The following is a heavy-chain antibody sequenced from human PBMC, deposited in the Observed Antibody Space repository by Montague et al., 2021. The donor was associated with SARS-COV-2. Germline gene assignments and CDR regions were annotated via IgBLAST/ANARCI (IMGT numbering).Heavy chain of an antibody. CDR3: AREGSGYSSGWYGYYYYGMDV. Sequence: SLRLSCAASGFTFSSYGMHWVRQAPGKGLEWVAVIWYDGSNKYYADSVKGRFAISRDNSKNTLYLQMNSLRAEDTAVYYCAREGSGYSSGWYGYYYYGMDVWGQGTTVTVSS. CDR2: IWYDGSNK. CDR1: GFTFSSYG. J-gene: IGHJ6*02. D-gene: IGHD6-19*01. V-gene: IGHV3-33*01.